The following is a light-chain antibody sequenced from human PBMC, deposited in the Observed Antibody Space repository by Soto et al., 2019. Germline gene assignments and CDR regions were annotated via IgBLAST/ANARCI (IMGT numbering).Light chain of an antibody. J-gene: IGLJ2*01. Sequence: QSALTQPPSVSGAPGQRVTISCTGSSSNIGAGYDVHWYQQLPGTAPKLLIYGNSNRPSGVPDRFSGSKSGTSASLAITGLQAEDEADYYCQSYDSSLSGVVFGGGNKLNVL. CDR3: QSYDSSLSGVV. CDR1: SSNIGAGYD. CDR2: GNS. V-gene: IGLV1-40*01.